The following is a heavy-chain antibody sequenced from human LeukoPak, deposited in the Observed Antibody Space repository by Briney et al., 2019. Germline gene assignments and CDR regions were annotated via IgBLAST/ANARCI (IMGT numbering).Heavy chain of an antibody. D-gene: IGHD3-22*01. V-gene: IGHV1-18*01. CDR1: GYTFTSYG. CDR3: ASTSLDGSGYLLAFDY. CDR2: ISAYNGNT. J-gene: IGHJ4*02. Sequence: ASVKVSCKASGYTFTSYGISWVRQAPGQGLEWMGWISAYNGNTNYAQKLQGRVTMTTDTSTSTAYMELRSLRSDDTAVYYCASTSLDGSGYLLAFDYWGQGTLVTVSS.